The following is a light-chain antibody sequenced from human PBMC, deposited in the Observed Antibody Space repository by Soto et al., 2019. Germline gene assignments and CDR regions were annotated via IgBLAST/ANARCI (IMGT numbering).Light chain of an antibody. V-gene: IGLV2-11*01. CDR2: DVS. CDR3: CSYAGSYTYV. J-gene: IGLJ1*01. Sequence: QSALTQPRSVSGSPGQSVTISCTGTNSDVGGYNYVSWYQQHPGKAPKLMIYDVSKGPSGVPDRFSGSKSGNTASLTISGLQDEDEADYYCCSYAGSYTYVFGTGTKLTVL. CDR1: NSDVGGYNY.